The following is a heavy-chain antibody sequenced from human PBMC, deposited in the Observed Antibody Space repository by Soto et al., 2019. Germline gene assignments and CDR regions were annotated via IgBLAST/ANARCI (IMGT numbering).Heavy chain of an antibody. CDR1: GFTFSSYA. CDR3: ARDPITMIVVVITIGYFDY. D-gene: IGHD3-22*01. CDR2: ISYAGSNK. J-gene: IGHJ4*02. V-gene: IGHV3-30-3*01. Sequence: QVQLVESGGGVVQPGRSLRLSCAASGFTFSSYAMHWVRQAPGKGLEWVAVISYAGSNKYYAYSVKGRFTISRDNSKNTLYLQMNSLRAEDTAVYYCARDPITMIVVVITIGYFDYWGQGTLVTVSS.